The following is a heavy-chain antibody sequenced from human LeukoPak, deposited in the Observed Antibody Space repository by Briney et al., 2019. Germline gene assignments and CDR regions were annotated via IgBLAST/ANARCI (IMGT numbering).Heavy chain of an antibody. D-gene: IGHD1-14*01. CDR2: IYPGDSDI. CDR3: ARLREPGFHFDY. J-gene: IGHJ4*02. V-gene: IGHV5-51*01. CDR1: GYSFPNYW. Sequence: GESLKISCQGSGYSFPNYWIVWVRQMSGKGLEWMGIIYPGDSDIKYSPSFQGQVTVSADKSTSTAYLQWSSLNASDTAMYYCARLREPGFHFDYWGQGTLVTVSS.